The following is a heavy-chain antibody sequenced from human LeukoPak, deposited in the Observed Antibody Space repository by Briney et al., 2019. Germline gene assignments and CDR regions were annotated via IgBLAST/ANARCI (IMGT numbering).Heavy chain of an antibody. CDR1: GGSISSSSYY. V-gene: IGHV4-39*07. CDR3: ASHDPGEYYYYGMDV. J-gene: IGHJ6*02. Sequence: SETLSLTCTVSGGSISSSSYYWSWIRQPPGKGLEWIGSIYYSGDTYYKSSLKSRVTISVDTSKNQFSLKLSSVTAADTAVYYCASHDPGEYYYYGMDVWGQGTTVTVSS. D-gene: IGHD4-17*01. CDR2: IYYSGDT.